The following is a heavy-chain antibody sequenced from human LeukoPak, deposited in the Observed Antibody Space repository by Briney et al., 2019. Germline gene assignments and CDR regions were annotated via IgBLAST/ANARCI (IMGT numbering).Heavy chain of an antibody. CDR3: ARQAVGSSWYFDY. CDR2: IYYSGST. J-gene: IGHJ4*02. V-gene: IGHV4-39*01. CDR1: GGSISSSSYY. Sequence: PSGTLSLTCTVSGGSISSSSYYWGWIRQPPGKGLEWIGSIYYSGSTYYNPSLKSRVTISVDTSKNQFSLKLSSVTAADTAVYYCARQAVGSSWYFDYWGQGTLVTVSS. D-gene: IGHD6-13*01.